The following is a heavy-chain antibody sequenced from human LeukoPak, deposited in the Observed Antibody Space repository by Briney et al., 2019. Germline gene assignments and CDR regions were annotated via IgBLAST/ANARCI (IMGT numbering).Heavy chain of an antibody. CDR1: GFTFSSYA. V-gene: IGHV3-23*01. Sequence: PGGSLRLSCAASGFTFSSYAMSWVRQAPGKGLEWVSAISGGGDAAYYADSVRGRFTIFRDNSKNTLYLQMSSLRADDTAVYYCVKDHVSWGSSFECWGQGTLVTVSS. J-gene: IGHJ4*02. CDR2: ISGGGDAA. CDR3: VKDHVSWGSSFEC. D-gene: IGHD6-13*01.